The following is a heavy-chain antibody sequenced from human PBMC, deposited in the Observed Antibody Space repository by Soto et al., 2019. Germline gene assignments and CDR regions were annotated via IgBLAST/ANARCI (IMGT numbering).Heavy chain of an antibody. CDR3: AREKGYTSGPKNFDS. CDR1: GGSVSSGDYF. Sequence: SETLSLTCTVSGGSVSSGDYFWSWIRQPPGKGLEWIGYIYDSGSSYYNPSLKSRVTMSVDTSKNQFSLKLRSVTAADTAMYYCAREKGYTSGPKNFDSWGQGTLVTVSS. CDR2: IYDSGSS. V-gene: IGHV4-30-4*01. J-gene: IGHJ4*02. D-gene: IGHD5-12*01.